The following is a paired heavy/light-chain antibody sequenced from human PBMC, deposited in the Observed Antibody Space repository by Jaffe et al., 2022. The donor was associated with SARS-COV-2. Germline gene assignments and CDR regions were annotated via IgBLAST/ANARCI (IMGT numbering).Light chain of an antibody. J-gene: IGLJ3*02. CDR3: QTWGTGIGV. CDR1: SGHSSYA. Sequence: QLVLTQSPSASASLGASVKLTCTLSSGHSSYAIAWHQQQPEKGPRYLMKLNSDGSHSKGDGIPDRFSGSSSGAERYLTISSLQSEDEADYYCQTWGTGIGVFGGGTKLTVL. CDR2: LNSDGSH. V-gene: IGLV4-69*01.
Heavy chain of an antibody. D-gene: IGHD4-17*01. CDR1: GFTFSSYS. Sequence: EVQLVESGGGLVKPGGSLRLSCAASGFTFSSYSMNWVRQAPGKGLEWVSSISSSSSYIYYADSVKGRFTISRDNAKNSLYLQMNSLRAEDTAVYYCARDWPTVVTPSPLTTPLIDYWGQGTLVTVSS. J-gene: IGHJ4*02. CDR3: ARDWPTVVTPSPLTTPLIDY. V-gene: IGHV3-21*01. CDR2: ISSSSSYI.